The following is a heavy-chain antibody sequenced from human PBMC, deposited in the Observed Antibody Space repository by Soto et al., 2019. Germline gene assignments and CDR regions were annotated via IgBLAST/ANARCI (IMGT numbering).Heavy chain of an antibody. D-gene: IGHD6-19*01. CDR1: GYSFTNYG. Sequence: QDQLVQSGVEVKKPGASVKVSCKASGYSFTNYGITWVRQAPGQGFEWVGWISAYNGNTNYAQKFQGRVTLTTDASTSTAYLELRSLRADETAVYYCARDRGVAPPVAGNTHYYYYMDVWGKGTTVTVSS. J-gene: IGHJ6*03. CDR2: ISAYNGNT. CDR3: ARDRGVAPPVAGNTHYYYYMDV. V-gene: IGHV1-18*01.